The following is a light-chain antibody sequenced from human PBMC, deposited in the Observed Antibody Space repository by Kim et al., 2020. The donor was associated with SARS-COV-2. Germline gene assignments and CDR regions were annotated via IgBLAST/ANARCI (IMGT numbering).Light chain of an antibody. V-gene: IGLV1-47*01. CDR1: PSNIGSNY. J-gene: IGLJ2*01. CDR2: RNN. CDR3: AAWDDSLSGL. Sequence: PAQRVTISCSGSPSNIGSNYVYWYQQRPGTAPKVLIYRNNQRPSGVPDRFSGSKSGTSASLAISGLRSEDEADYYCAAWDDSLSGLFGGGTQLTVL.